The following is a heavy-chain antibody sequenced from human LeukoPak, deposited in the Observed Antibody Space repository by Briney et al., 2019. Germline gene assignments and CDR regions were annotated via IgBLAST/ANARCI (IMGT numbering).Heavy chain of an antibody. CDR1: GGSISSSSYY. CDR3: ATHPKNIAAAGTPG. V-gene: IGHV4-39*01. CDR2: IYYSGST. Sequence: SETLSLTCTVSGGSISSSSYYWGWIRQPPGKGLEWIGSIYYSGSTYYNPSLKSRVTISVDTSKNQFSLKLSSVTAADTAVYYCATHPKNIAAAGTPGWGQGTLVTVSS. D-gene: IGHD6-13*01. J-gene: IGHJ4*02.